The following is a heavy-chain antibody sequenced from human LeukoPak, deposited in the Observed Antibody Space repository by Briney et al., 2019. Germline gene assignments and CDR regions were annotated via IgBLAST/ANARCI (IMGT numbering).Heavy chain of an antibody. V-gene: IGHV4-39*07. Sequence: PSETLSLTCAVSGASISGSGYYWGWIRQPPGKGLEWIGNIYYSGSTYYNASLQSRVTMSVDTSKNQFSLKLSSVTAADTAVYYCAREDYYYYYMDVWGKGTTVPISS. CDR3: AREDYYYYYMDV. J-gene: IGHJ6*03. CDR1: GASISGSGYY. CDR2: IYYSGST.